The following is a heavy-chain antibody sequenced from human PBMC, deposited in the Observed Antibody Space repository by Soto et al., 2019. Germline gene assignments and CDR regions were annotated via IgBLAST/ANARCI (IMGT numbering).Heavy chain of an antibody. V-gene: IGHV4-34*01. CDR3: ARDEQLALGYYFDS. CDR2: INHSGST. Sequence: PSETLSLTCAVYGGSFSGFYWSWIRQPPGKGLEWIGEINHSGSTNYNPSLKSRVTISADTSKNQFSLKLSSVTAADTAVYYCARDEQLALGYYFDSWGQGTLVTVSS. J-gene: IGHJ4*02. D-gene: IGHD6-6*01. CDR1: GGSFSGFY.